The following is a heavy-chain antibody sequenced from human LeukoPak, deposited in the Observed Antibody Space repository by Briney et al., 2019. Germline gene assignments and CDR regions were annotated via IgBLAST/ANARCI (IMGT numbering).Heavy chain of an antibody. J-gene: IGHJ4*02. CDR2: INQDGSEK. D-gene: IGHD3-10*01. V-gene: IGHV3-7*01. CDR3: VRSLGWSGTRDY. CDR1: EFIFGAYW. Sequence: RGSLRLSRAASEFIFGAYWMTWVRQAPGKGLEWVANINQDGSEKYYVDSVKGRFTISRDNAKKSLFLQMNSLTAEDTALYYCVRSLGWSGTRDYWGQGTLVTVSS.